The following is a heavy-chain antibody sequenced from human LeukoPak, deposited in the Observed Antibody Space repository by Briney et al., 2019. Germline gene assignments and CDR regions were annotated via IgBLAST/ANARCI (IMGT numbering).Heavy chain of an antibody. CDR2: IYYSGST. CDR3: ARRVGYDSSGYYYPHGAFDI. D-gene: IGHD3-22*01. Sequence: SETLSLTCTVSGGSISSSSYYWGWIRQPPGKGLEWIGSIYYSGSTYYNPSLKSRVTISVDTSKNQFSLKLSSVTAADTAVYYCARRVGYDSSGYYYPHGAFDIWGQGTMVTVSS. V-gene: IGHV4-39*07. J-gene: IGHJ3*02. CDR1: GGSISSSSYY.